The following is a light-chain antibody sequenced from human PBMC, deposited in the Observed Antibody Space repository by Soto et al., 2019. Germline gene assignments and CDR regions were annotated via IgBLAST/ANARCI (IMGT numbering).Light chain of an antibody. V-gene: IGKV1-39*01. J-gene: IGKJ1*01. Sequence: DIQMTQSPSSLSASVGDRVTITCRASQSSSNYLNWYQQRPGKAPKLLIHLASSLSSGVPSKFRDSGSGTAFTLPISVLQPEDSATYYWQQTYVAPLSFGQGTKVEIK. CDR1: QSSSNY. CDR2: LAS. CDR3: QQTYVAPLS.